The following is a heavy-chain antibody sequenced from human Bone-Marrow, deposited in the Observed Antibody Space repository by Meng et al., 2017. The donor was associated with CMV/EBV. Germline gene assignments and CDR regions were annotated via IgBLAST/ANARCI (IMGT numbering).Heavy chain of an antibody. Sequence: SVKVSCKASGGTFSSYAISWVRQAPGQGLEWMGGIIPILGIANYAQKFQGRVTMTRNTTISTAYMELSSLRSEDTAVYYCAREFRWELPHPDAFDIWGQGTTVTVSS. V-gene: IGHV1-69*10. CDR3: AREFRWELPHPDAFDI. CDR2: IIPILGIA. D-gene: IGHD1-26*01. CDR1: GGTFSSYA. J-gene: IGHJ3*02.